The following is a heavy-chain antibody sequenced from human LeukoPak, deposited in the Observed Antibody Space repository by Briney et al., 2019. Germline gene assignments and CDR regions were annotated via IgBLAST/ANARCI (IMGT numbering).Heavy chain of an antibody. CDR3: ARGGYYGSGSYYTGNWFDP. J-gene: IGHJ5*02. Sequence: GASVKVSCKASGYTFTGYYMHWVRQAPGQGLEWMGWINPNSGGTNYAQKFQGRVTMTRDTSISTAYMELSRLRSDDTAVYYCARGGYYGSGSYYTGNWFDPWGQGTLVTVSS. V-gene: IGHV1-2*02. CDR1: GYTFTGYY. CDR2: INPNSGGT. D-gene: IGHD3-10*01.